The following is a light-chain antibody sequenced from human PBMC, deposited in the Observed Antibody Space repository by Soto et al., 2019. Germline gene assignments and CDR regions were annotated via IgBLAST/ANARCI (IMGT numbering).Light chain of an antibody. J-gene: IGKJ4*01. CDR2: AAS. Sequence: DIKMTQSPSSVSASVGDSVTITCRASQGIDNWLAWYQQKPGMAPKLLISAASNLQSGVPTRFSGSGSGTDFTLTINSLQPEDFATYFCQQAIHFPLAFGGGTKVEI. CDR3: QQAIHFPLA. CDR1: QGIDNW. V-gene: IGKV1-12*01.